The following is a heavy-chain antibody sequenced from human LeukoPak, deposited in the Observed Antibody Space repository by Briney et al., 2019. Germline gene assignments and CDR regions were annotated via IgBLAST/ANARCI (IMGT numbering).Heavy chain of an antibody. V-gene: IGHV4-4*02. CDR3: ARNKGLLWFGGFFDP. CDR1: GGSISSSNW. J-gene: IGHJ5*02. CDR2: IYHSGST. Sequence: PSETLSLTCTVSGGSISSSNWWSWVRQPPGKGLEWIGEIYHSGSTNYNPSLKSRVTISVDKSKNQFSLKLSSVTAADTAVYYCARNKGLLWFGGFFDPWGQGTLVTVSS. D-gene: IGHD3-10*01.